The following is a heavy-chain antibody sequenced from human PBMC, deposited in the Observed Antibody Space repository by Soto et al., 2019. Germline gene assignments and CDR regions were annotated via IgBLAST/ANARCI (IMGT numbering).Heavy chain of an antibody. J-gene: IGHJ6*02. CDR1: GFIFSGFG. CDR3: ARDEGIAAAGPYYYYGVDV. Sequence: QVQLVESGGGVDQPGRSLRLSCAASGFIFSGFGMHWVRQAPGKGLEWVAVIWYDGSNQKYGDSVKGRFTISRDKSKNTVYLQMNSLRAEDTGVYYCARDEGIAAAGPYYYYGVDVWGQGTTVTVSS. V-gene: IGHV3-33*01. CDR2: IWYDGSNQ. D-gene: IGHD6-13*01.